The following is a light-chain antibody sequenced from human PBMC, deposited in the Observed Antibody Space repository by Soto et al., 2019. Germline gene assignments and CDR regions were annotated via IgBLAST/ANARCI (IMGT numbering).Light chain of an antibody. CDR3: MQGPHWPKT. CDR1: QSLAYSDGSTC. Sequence: DVVMTQSPLSLPVTLGQPAPISCTSSQSLAYSDGSTCMSWFQQRPGQSPRRLIYKVSNRDSGVPERFSDSGSGTDFTLKISRVGAENVGVYYCMQGPHWPKTFGQGNKVEV. CDR2: KVS. J-gene: IGKJ1*01. V-gene: IGKV2-30*01.